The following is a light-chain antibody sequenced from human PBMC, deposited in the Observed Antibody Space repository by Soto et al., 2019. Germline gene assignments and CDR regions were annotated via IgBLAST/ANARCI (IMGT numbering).Light chain of an antibody. CDR2: GAS. CDR1: QSVSSSY. V-gene: IGKV3-20*01. CDR3: QQYGSLSWT. Sequence: EIVFTQSPGTLSLSPGERATLSCRASQSVSSSYLAWYQQKPGQAPRILIFGASGRATGSPDRLSGSGSRKDFTLTISRLEPEDFAVYYCQQYGSLSWTFGQGTKVHIK. J-gene: IGKJ1*01.